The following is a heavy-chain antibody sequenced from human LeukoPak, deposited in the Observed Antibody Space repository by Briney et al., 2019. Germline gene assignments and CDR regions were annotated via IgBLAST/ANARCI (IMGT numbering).Heavy chain of an antibody. Sequence: ASVKVSCKASGYTFTSYYMHWVRQAPGQGLEWMGIINPSGGSTSYAQKFQGRVTMTRDMSTSTVYMELSSLRSEDTAVYYCARDVVLYGDKNRRHWYFDLWGRGTLVTVSS. CDR3: ARDVVLYGDKNRRHWYFDL. V-gene: IGHV1-46*01. CDR1: GYTFTSYY. J-gene: IGHJ2*01. CDR2: INPSGGST. D-gene: IGHD4-17*01.